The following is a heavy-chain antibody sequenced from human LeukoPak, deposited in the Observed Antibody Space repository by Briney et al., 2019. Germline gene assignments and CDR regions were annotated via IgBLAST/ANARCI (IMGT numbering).Heavy chain of an antibody. CDR1: GGSFSGYY. V-gene: IGHV4-59*10. CDR3: AVGVLWFGELFDY. J-gene: IGHJ4*02. CDR2: IYTSGST. Sequence: SETLSLTCAVYGGSFSGYYWSWIRQPPGKGLERIGRIYTSGSTNYNPSLKSRVTMSVDTSKNQFSLKLSSVTAADTAVYYCAVGVLWFGELFDYWGQGTLVTVSS. D-gene: IGHD3-10*01.